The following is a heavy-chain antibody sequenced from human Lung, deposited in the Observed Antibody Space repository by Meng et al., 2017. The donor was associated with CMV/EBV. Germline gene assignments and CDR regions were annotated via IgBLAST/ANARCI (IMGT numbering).Heavy chain of an antibody. CDR1: GFTFSNAW. Sequence: GESLKISCAASGFTFSNAWMSWVRQAPGKGLEWVGRIKSKTDGETTDYAAPGKGRFTISRDDAKNTLYLQMNSLKTEDTAVYYCTPDPPSRRIQRVSGYWGQGTXVNVSS. D-gene: IGHD5-18*01. CDR3: TPDPPSRRIQRVSGY. V-gene: IGHV3-15*01. J-gene: IGHJ4*02. CDR2: IKSKTDGETT.